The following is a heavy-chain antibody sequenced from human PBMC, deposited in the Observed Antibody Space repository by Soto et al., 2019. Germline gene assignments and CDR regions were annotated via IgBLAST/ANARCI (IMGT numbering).Heavy chain of an antibody. Sequence: QVQLQESGPGLVKPSETLSLTCTVSGGSISSYYWSWIRQPPGKGLEWIGYIYYSGCTNYNPSLKSRVTISVDTSKNQFSLKLSSVTAADTAVYYCASSYYDSSGYFSYYFDYWGQGTLVTVSS. CDR2: IYYSGCT. CDR1: GGSISSYY. J-gene: IGHJ4*02. CDR3: ASSYYDSSGYFSYYFDY. D-gene: IGHD3-22*01. V-gene: IGHV4-59*01.